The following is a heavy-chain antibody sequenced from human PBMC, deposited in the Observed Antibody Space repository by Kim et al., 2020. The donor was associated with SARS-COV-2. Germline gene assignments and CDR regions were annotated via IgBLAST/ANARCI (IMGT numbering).Heavy chain of an antibody. Sequence: SVKVSCKASGGTFSSYAISWVRQAPGQGLEWMGGIIPIFGTANYAQKFQGRVTITADESTSTAYMELSSLRSEDTAVYYCARALPSWGSTFWYGMDVWGQGTTVTVSS. V-gene: IGHV1-69*13. CDR3: ARALPSWGSTFWYGMDV. J-gene: IGHJ6*02. CDR2: IIPIFGTA. CDR1: GGTFSSYA. D-gene: IGHD3-16*01.